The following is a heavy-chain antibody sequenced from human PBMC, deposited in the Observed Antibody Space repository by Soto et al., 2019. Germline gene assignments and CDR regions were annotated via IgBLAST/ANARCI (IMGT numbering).Heavy chain of an antibody. D-gene: IGHD2-15*01. CDR2: IWYDGSNK. CDR1: GFTFSSYG. J-gene: IGHJ5*02. CDR3: AREIGYCSGGSCFYNWFDP. Sequence: GGSLRLSCAASGFTFSSYGMHWVRQAPGKGLEWVAVIWYDGSNKYYADSVKGRFTISRDNSKNTLYLQMNSLRAEDTAVYYCAREIGYCSGGSCFYNWFDPWGKGTLVTVS. V-gene: IGHV3-33*01.